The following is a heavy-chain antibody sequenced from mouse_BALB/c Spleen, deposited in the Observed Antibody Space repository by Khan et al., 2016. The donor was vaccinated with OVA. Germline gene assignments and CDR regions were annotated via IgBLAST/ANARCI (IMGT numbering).Heavy chain of an antibody. CDR1: GFSLTNYG. V-gene: IGHV2-2*02. J-gene: IGHJ3*01. CDR3: ARNYDDDGGLAY. D-gene: IGHD2-4*01. Sequence: VQLQQSGPGLVQPSQSLSITCTVSGFSLTNYGVHWVRQSPGKGLEWLGQIWSGGSTNYNAAFISRLSISKDNSKSTVFFKMNSLQANDTAIEYWARNYDDDGGLAYWGQGTMVTVSA. CDR2: IWSGGST.